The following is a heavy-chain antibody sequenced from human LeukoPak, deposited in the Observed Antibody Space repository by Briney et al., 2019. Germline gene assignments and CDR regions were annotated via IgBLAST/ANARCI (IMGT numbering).Heavy chain of an antibody. CDR1: GFTFSSYD. J-gene: IGHJ4*02. CDR2: IGTAGDT. V-gene: IGHV3-13*01. Sequence: GGSLRLSCAASGFTFSSYDMHWVRQPTGKGLEWVSAIGTAGDTYYPGSVKGRFTISRENAKNSLYLQMNSLRAGDTAVYYCARQGGTTTALDYWGQGTLVTVSS. CDR3: ARQGGTTTALDY. D-gene: IGHD4-17*01.